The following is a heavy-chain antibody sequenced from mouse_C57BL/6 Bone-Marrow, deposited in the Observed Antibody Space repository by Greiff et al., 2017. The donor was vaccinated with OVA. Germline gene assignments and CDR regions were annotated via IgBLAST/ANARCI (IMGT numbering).Heavy chain of an antibody. V-gene: IGHV1-26*01. D-gene: IGHD1-1*01. CDR1: GYTFTDYY. J-gene: IGHJ4*01. Sequence: VQLQQSGPELVKPGASVKISCKASGYTFTDYYMNWVKQSHGKSLEWIGDINPNNGGTSYNQKFKGKATLTVDKSSSTAYMELRSLTSEDSAVYYCARSYYGSSHYAMYYCGQGTSVTVSS. CDR2: INPNNGGT. CDR3: ARSYYGSSHYAMYY.